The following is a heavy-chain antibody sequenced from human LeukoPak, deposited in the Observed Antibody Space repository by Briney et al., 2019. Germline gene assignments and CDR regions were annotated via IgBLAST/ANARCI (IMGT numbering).Heavy chain of an antibody. CDR3: ARRRLNGPNQIDY. Sequence: SETLSLTCAVYGGSFSGYYWSWLRQPPGKGLEWIGEINHSGSTNYNPSLKSRVTISVDTSKNQFSLKLSSVTAADTAVYYCARRRLNGPNQIDYWGQGTLVTVSS. J-gene: IGHJ4*02. V-gene: IGHV4-34*01. CDR1: GGSFSGYY. D-gene: IGHD5-12*01. CDR2: INHSGST.